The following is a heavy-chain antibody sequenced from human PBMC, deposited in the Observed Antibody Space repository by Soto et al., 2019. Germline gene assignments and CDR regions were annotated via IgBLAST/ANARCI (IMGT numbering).Heavy chain of an antibody. Sequence: QITLKESGPTLVKPTQTLTLTCTFSGFSLSTSGVGVGWIRQPPGKALEWLALIYWDDDKRYSPSLKSRLTITKDTSKNQVVLTMTNMDPVDTATYYCALYGSGSYYNSWGPKGYYYYMDVWGKGTTVTVSS. CDR2: IYWDDDK. CDR1: GFSLSTSGVG. V-gene: IGHV2-5*02. CDR3: ALYGSGSYYNSWGPKGYYYYMDV. D-gene: IGHD3-10*01. J-gene: IGHJ6*03.